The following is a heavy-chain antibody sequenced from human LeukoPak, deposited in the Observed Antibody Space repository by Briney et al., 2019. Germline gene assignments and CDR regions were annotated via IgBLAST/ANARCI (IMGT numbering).Heavy chain of an antibody. CDR1: GYTFTGYY. CDR3: ARFPYYYGSGSYPDY. CDR2: INPNSGGT. V-gene: IGHV1-2*02. D-gene: IGHD3-10*01. J-gene: IGHJ4*02. Sequence: ASVTVSCKASGYTFTGYYMHWVRQAPGQGLEWMGWINPNSGGTNYAQKFQGRVTMTRDTSISTAYMELSRLRSDDTAVYYCARFPYYYGSGSYPDYWGQGTLVTVSS.